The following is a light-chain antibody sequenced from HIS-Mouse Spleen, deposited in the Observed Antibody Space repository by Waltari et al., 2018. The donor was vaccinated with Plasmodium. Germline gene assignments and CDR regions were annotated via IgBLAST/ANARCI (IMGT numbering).Light chain of an antibody. CDR2: GAS. Sequence: EIVMTQSPATLSVSPGDRATLSCRASQSVSSNLAWYQQKPGQAPRRLIYGASTRATGIPARFSGSGSGTEFTLTISSLQSEDVAVYYCQQYNNWSFTFGHGTKVDIK. J-gene: IGKJ3*01. CDR3: QQYNNWSFT. V-gene: IGKV3-15*01. CDR1: QSVSSN.